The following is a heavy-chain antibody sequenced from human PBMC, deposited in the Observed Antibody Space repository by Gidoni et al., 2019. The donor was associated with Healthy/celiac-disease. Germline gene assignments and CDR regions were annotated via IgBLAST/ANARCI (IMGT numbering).Heavy chain of an antibody. CDR2: IIPILGIA. CDR3: ARSDNWNDVSGDY. Sequence: QVQLVQSGAEVKKPGSSVKVSCKASGGTFSSYAISWVRQAPGQGLEWMGRIIPILGIANYAQKFQGRVTMTADKSTSTAYMELSSLRSEDTAVYYCARSDNWNDVSGDYWGQGTLVTVSS. CDR1: GGTFSSYA. V-gene: IGHV1-69*09. J-gene: IGHJ4*02. D-gene: IGHD1-20*01.